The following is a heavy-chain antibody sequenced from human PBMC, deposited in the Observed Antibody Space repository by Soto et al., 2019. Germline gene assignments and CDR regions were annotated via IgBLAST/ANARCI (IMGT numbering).Heavy chain of an antibody. V-gene: IGHV3-48*01. CDR2: ISSGTTTI. J-gene: IGHJ3*01. CDR1: GFAFSGYS. CDR3: AREPDALDV. Sequence: GGSLRLSCAASGFAFSGYSMNWVRQAPGKGLEWIAYISSGTTTIYHADSVKGRFTISRDNARYSLYLQMNSLRVEDTAVYYCAREPDALDVWGQGTMVTVSS.